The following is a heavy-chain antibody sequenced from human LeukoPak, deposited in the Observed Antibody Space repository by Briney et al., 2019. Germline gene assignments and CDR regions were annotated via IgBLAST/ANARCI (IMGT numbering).Heavy chain of an antibody. CDR1: DVSVSSGSYY. CDR2: IYYSGST. D-gene: IGHD1-1*01. J-gene: IGHJ6*02. V-gene: IGHV4-61*01. CDR3: ARVNARRSYYGMGV. Sequence: KTSETLPLTCTVSDVSVSSGSYYWNWIRQPPGKGLEWIGYIYYSGSTNYNPSLKSRVTISLDTSKNQFSLKLSSVTAADTAVYYCARVNARRSYYGMGVWGQGTTVTVSS.